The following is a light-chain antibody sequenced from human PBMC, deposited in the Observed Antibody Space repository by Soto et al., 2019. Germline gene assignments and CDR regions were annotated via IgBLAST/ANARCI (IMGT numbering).Light chain of an antibody. CDR1: QSISTW. V-gene: IGKV1-5*01. Sequence: IQIIHTPSDLSASVGDRVNSTCRASQSISTWLAWYQQKPGKAPNLLIYDASSLESGVPSRFSGSGSGTEFTLTISSLQPEDLATYYCPQYNSYSWTFGQGTKVDIK. CDR2: DAS. J-gene: IGKJ1*01. CDR3: PQYNSYSWT.